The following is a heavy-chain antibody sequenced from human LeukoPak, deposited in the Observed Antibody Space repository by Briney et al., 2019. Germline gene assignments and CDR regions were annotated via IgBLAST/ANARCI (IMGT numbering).Heavy chain of an antibody. CDR1: GGSISNSNYY. CDR2: IYYRGST. CDR3: ARRGDSYGLFDY. V-gene: IGHV4-39*01. D-gene: IGHD5-18*01. J-gene: IGHJ4*02. Sequence: PSETLSLTCTVSGGSISNSNYYWGWIRQPPGKGLELIGHIYYRGSTYYNPSLKSRVTISVDTSKNQFSLKLSSVTAADTAVYYCARRGDSYGLFDYWGQGTLVTVSS.